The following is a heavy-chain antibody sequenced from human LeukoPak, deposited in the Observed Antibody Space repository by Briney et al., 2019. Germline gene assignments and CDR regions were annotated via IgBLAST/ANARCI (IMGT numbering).Heavy chain of an antibody. V-gene: IGHV3-74*01. CDR1: GFTFSSYW. J-gene: IGHJ4*02. CDR2: INSDGSST. CDR3: ATNPPSSSWVY. D-gene: IGHD6-13*01. Sequence: GGSLRLSCAASGFTFSSYWMHWVRQAPGKGLGWVSRINSDGSSTSYADSVRGRFTISRDDAKNTLYLHMNSLRAEDTAVYYCATNPPSSSWVYWGQGTLVTVSS.